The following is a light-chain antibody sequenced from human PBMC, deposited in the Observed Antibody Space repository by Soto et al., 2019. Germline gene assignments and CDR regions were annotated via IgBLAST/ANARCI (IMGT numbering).Light chain of an antibody. Sequence: DIQMTQSPSSLSASVGDRVTITCQARQDISNYLNWYQQKPGKAPKLLIYDASNLETGVPSRFSGSESGTDFTFTISSLQSEDIATYYCQQYDNLPLTFGGGTKLEIK. CDR1: QDISNY. J-gene: IGKJ4*01. CDR2: DAS. CDR3: QQYDNLPLT. V-gene: IGKV1-33*01.